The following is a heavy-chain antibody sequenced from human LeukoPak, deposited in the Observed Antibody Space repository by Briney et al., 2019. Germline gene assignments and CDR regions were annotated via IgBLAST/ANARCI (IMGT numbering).Heavy chain of an antibody. CDR3: ARDGLIRHTVTGSLGY. CDR2: INPNSGGT. D-gene: IGHD4-17*01. Sequence: GGSLRLSCAASGYTFTGYYMHWVRQAPGQGLEWMGWINPNSGGTNYAQKFQGRVTMTRDTSISTAYMELSRLRSDDTAVYYCARDGLIRHTVTGSLGYWGQGTLVTVSS. CDR1: GYTFTGYY. J-gene: IGHJ4*02. V-gene: IGHV1-2*02.